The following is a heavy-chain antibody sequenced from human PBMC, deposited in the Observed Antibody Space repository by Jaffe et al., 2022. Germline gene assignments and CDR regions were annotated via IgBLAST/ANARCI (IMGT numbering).Heavy chain of an antibody. CDR3: ARKVGATTGAFDI. CDR2: IYYSGST. V-gene: IGHV4-59*01. CDR1: GGSISSYY. J-gene: IGHJ3*02. D-gene: IGHD1-26*01. Sequence: QVQLQESGPGLVKPSETLSLTCTVSGGSISSYYWSWIRQPPGKGLEWIGYIYYSGSTNYNPSLKSRVTISVDTSKNQFSLKLSSVTAADTAVYYCARKVGATTGAFDIWGQGTMVTVSS.